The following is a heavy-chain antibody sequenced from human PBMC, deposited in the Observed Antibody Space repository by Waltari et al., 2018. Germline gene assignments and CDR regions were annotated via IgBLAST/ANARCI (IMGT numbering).Heavy chain of an antibody. CDR2: ISFDGYNQ. V-gene: IGHV3-30-3*01. CDR1: GFAFNSYA. Sequence: QVQLVESGGGVVQPGRSLRLSCAASGFAFNSYAMHWVRQAPGKGLGWVAVISFDGYNQNYVDSGRGRFTISRDSSRRTVYLQMNSLRPDDTAVYYCARVGYCSSTGCYTSGAFDYWGQGTPVIVSS. CDR3: ARVGYCSSTGCYTSGAFDY. J-gene: IGHJ4*02. D-gene: IGHD2-2*02.